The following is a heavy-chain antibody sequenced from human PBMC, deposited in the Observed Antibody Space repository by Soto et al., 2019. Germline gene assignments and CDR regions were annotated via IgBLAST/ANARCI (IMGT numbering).Heavy chain of an antibody. V-gene: IGHV4-59*08. D-gene: IGHD3-16*02. CDR2: IYYSGST. CDR3: ARQTVMITFGGVIVEAWFDP. Sequence: QVQLQESGPGLVKPSETLSLTCTVSGGSISSYYWSWIRQPPGKGLEWIGYIYYSGSTNYNPSLKSRVTISVDTSKNQFSLKLSSVTAADTAVYYCARQTVMITFGGVIVEAWFDPWGQGTLVTVSS. CDR1: GGSISSYY. J-gene: IGHJ5*02.